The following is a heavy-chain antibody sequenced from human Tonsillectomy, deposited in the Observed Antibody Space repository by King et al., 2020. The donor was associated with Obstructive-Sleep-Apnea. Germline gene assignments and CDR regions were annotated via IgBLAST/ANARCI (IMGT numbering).Heavy chain of an antibody. CDR3: ARDRDTMVRGSDRYYLYYYGMDV. CDR2: INPSGGFT. D-gene: IGHD3-10*01. Sequence: VQLVESGAEVKKPGASVRVSCKASGYTFTRHYVHWVRQAPGQGLEWMAIINPSGGFTRNAQKFQGRVTMTRDTSTSTVYMELSSLSSEDTAVYYCARDRDTMVRGSDRYYLYYYGMDVWGQGTTVTVSS. CDR1: GYTFTRHY. J-gene: IGHJ6*02. V-gene: IGHV1-46*01.